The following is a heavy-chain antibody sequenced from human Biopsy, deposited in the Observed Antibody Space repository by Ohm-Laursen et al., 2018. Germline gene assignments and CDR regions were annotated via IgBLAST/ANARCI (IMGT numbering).Heavy chain of an antibody. V-gene: IGHV3-33*01. CDR1: GFAFRYYV. D-gene: IGHD3-9*01. CDR3: ASDDDTTGHYMILNH. Sequence: SLRLACVAAGFAFRYYVLHWVRQAPGKGLQWVAVMWSDGINKNYADSVKGRFTVSRDNSNNVLYLQMSSLREEDSAVYYCASDDDTTGHYMILNHWGQGTLVTVSS. J-gene: IGHJ5*02. CDR2: MWSDGINK.